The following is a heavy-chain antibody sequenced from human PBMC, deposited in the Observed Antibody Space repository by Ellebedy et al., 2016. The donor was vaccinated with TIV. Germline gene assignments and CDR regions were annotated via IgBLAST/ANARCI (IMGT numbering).Heavy chain of an antibody. V-gene: IGHV3-7*01. CDR2: INQDATKT. CDR1: RFSFRSYW. D-gene: IGHD4-17*01. Sequence: GGSLRLSCAASRFSFRSYWMTWVRQPPGKGLEWVANINQDATKTFYVDSVEGRFTISRDNAKNSLFLQMNSLGVEDTAVYYCATDGSYGDYLSPAHASVMWGQGTLVSVSS. J-gene: IGHJ3*02. CDR3: ATDGSYGDYLSPAHASVM.